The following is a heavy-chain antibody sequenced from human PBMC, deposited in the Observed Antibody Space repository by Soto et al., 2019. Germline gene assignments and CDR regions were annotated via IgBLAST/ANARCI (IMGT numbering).Heavy chain of an antibody. CDR2: ISAYNGNT. D-gene: IGHD2-2*01. V-gene: IGHV1-18*01. CDR3: ARDPFFSTAPTYYYYYVDV. Sequence: ASVKVSCKASGYTFTIYGISWVRQAPGQGLEWMGWISAYNGNTNYAQKLQGRVTMTTDTSTSTAYMELRSLRSDDTAVYYCARDPFFSTAPTYYYYYVDVWVKGTTVTVSS. CDR1: GYTFTIYG. J-gene: IGHJ6*03.